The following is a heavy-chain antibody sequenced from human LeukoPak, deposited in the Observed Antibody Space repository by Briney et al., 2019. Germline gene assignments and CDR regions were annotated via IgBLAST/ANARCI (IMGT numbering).Heavy chain of an antibody. Sequence: SETLSLTCTVSGGSLSSSSYYWGWIRQPPGKGLEWIGFIYYSGSTYYNPSLKSRLTISVDTSKNQFSLKLSSVTATDTAVYYCARRGYCSSTSCYEYWFDPWGQGTLVTVSS. CDR2: IYYSGST. CDR1: GGSLSSSSYY. D-gene: IGHD2-2*01. J-gene: IGHJ5*02. V-gene: IGHV4-39*01. CDR3: ARRGYCSSTSCYEYWFDP.